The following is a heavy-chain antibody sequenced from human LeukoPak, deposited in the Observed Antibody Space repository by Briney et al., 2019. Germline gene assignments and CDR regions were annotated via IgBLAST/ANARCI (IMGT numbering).Heavy chain of an antibody. J-gene: IGHJ4*02. CDR3: ASDLIY. CDR1: GVTVSSQY. CDR2: IYGVDGT. V-gene: IGHV3-53*05. Sequence: PGGSLGLSCAASGVTVSSQYMNWVRRAPGKGLEWVSVIYGVDGTSYADSVKGRFTISRDNSKNTVYLQMNSLRAEDTAVYYCASDLIYWGQGTLVTVSS.